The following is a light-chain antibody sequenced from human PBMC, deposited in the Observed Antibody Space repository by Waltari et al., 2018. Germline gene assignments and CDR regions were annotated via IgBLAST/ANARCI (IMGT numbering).Light chain of an antibody. J-gene: IGKJ1*01. CDR2: GAS. V-gene: IGKV1-39*01. Sequence: DIQMTQSPYSLSASVGDRVTITCRASENIQMNLNWYQQRPGEAPHVLIFGASALQTGVSSRFSGGGSGTDFTLTISSLQSQDLATYYCQQTYSMPWTFGQGTKV. CDR3: QQTYSMPWT. CDR1: ENIQMN.